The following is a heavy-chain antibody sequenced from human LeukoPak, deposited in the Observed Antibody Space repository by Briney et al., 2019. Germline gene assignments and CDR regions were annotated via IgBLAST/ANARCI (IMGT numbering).Heavy chain of an antibody. CDR1: GYTFTSYY. D-gene: IGHD1-26*01. Sequence: ASVKVSCKASGYTFTSYYMHWVRQAPGQGLEWMGIINPSGGSTSYAQKFQGRVTITRNTSISTAYMELSSLRSEDTAVYYCARGLSGSYYYYYYMDVWGKGTTVTVSS. V-gene: IGHV1-46*01. CDR3: ARGLSGSYYYYYYMDV. J-gene: IGHJ6*03. CDR2: INPSGGST.